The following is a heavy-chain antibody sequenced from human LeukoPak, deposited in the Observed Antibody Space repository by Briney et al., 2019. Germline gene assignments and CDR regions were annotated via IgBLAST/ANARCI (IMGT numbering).Heavy chain of an antibody. J-gene: IGHJ4*02. CDR1: GFTFSSYA. CDR3: AKPLSSGWPRSPLND. V-gene: IGHV3-23*01. Sequence: GGSLRLSCAASGFTFSSYAMSWVRQAPGKGLEWVSAISGSGGSTYYADSVKGRLTISRDNSKNTLYLQMNSLRAEDTAVYYCAKPLSSGWPRSPLNDWGQGTLVTVSS. D-gene: IGHD6-19*01. CDR2: ISGSGGST.